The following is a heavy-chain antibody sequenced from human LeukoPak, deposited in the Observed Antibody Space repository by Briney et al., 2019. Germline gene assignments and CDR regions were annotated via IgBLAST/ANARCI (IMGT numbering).Heavy chain of an antibody. CDR1: GFTFSSYS. D-gene: IGHD3-3*01. J-gene: IGHJ5*02. V-gene: IGHV3-21*01. CDR3: ARDYDFWSGYFSFDP. CDR2: ISSSSSYI. Sequence: GGSLRLSCAASGFTFSSYSMHWVRQAPGKGLEWVSSISSSSSYIYYADSVKGRFTISRDNAKNSLYLQMNSLRAEDTAVYYCARDYDFWSGYFSFDPWGQGTLVTVSS.